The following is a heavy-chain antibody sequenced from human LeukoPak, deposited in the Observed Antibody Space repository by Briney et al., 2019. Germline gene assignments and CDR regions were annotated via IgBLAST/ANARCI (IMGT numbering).Heavy chain of an antibody. Sequence: GAPRPSWSSFWFSFCSYWVELARQASGEGLEWVASINHNGNVNYYVDSVKGRFTISRDNAKNSLYLQMSNLRAEDTAVYFCARGGGLDVWGQGATVTVSS. CDR1: WFSFCSYW. CDR3: ARGGGLDV. V-gene: IGHV3-7*03. D-gene: IGHD3-16*01. CDR2: INHNGNVN. J-gene: IGHJ6*02.